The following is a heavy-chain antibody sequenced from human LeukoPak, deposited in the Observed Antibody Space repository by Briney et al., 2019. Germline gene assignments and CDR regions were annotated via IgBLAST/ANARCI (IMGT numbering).Heavy chain of an antibody. J-gene: IGHJ3*02. V-gene: IGHV1-2*02. CDR3: ARDRTLDRVRSNAFDI. D-gene: IGHD1-14*01. CDR2: ISPNSGGT. Sequence: ASVKVSCKASGYTFTGCYIHWVRQAPGQGFEWMGWISPNSGGTNYAQKFQGRVTMTRDTSFITAYMELNSLRFDDTAVYYRARDRTLDRVRSNAFDIWGQGTMVTVSS. CDR1: GYTFTGCY.